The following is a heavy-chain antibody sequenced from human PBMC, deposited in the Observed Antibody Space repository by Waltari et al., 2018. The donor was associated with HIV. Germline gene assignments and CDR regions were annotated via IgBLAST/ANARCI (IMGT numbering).Heavy chain of an antibody. CDR2: ISRDSRYI. V-gene: IGHV3-21*01. Sequence: DVQLVESGGGLVKPGGSLILACAGAGFSFSYYSMNWVRQAPGKGLEWVSSISRDSRYIYYADSVKGRFTISRDNARNSLFLQMNSLRADDTAVYYCVRGGEGTYGDYWGQGTLVTVSS. CDR3: VRGGEGTYGDY. J-gene: IGHJ4*02. D-gene: IGHD3-16*01. CDR1: GFSFSYYS.